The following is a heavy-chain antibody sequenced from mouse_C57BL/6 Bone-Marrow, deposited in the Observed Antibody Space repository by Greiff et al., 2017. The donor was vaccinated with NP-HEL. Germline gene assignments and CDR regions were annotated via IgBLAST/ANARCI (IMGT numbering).Heavy chain of an antibody. D-gene: IGHD3-2*02. J-gene: IGHJ3*01. V-gene: IGHV1-64*01. Sequence: VQLQQSGAELVKPGASVKLSCKASGYTFTSYWMHWVKQRPGQGLEWIGMIHPNSGSTNYNEKFKSKATLTVDKSSSTAYMQLSSLTSEDSAVYYCAPTAQATAWFAYWGQGTLVTVSA. CDR2: IHPNSGST. CDR3: APTAQATAWFAY. CDR1: GYTFTSYW.